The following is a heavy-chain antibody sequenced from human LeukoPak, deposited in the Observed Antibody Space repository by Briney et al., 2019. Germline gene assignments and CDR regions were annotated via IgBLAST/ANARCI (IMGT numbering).Heavy chain of an antibody. J-gene: IGHJ4*02. D-gene: IGHD1-14*01. CDR1: GYTFTGYY. CDR3: ARGEGPTVDY. CDR2: INPNSGGT. Sequence: ASVKVSCKASGYTFTGYYMHWVRQAPGQGLEWMGWINPNSGGTNYAQKFQGRVTITADESTSTAYMELSSLRSEDTAVYYCARGEGPTVDYWGQGTLVTVSS. V-gene: IGHV1-2*02.